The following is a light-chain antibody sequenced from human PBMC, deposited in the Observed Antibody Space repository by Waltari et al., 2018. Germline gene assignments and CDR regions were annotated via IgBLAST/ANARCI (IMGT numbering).Light chain of an antibody. Sequence: QTALTQPPSVSGSPGQPVTISCTGTSSDIGFYNFVSWYQQRPGRGPKLIIYDVDKRPSGVPLRFSGSKSGNTASLTISGLQEEDEADFFCTSYSLSSTYIFGSGTRLTVL. J-gene: IGLJ1*01. CDR3: TSYSLSSTYI. CDR1: SSDIGFYNF. V-gene: IGLV2-14*03. CDR2: DVD.